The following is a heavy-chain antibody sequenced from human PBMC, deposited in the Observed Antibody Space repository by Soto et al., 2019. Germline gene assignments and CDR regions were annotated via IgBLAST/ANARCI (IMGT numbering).Heavy chain of an antibody. CDR3: ARGYYYDSSGYYSNAYYFDY. Sequence: QVQLVQSGAEVKKPGSSVKVSCKASGGTFSSYAISWVRQAPGQGLEWMGGIIPIFGTANYAQKFQCRVTITADESTSTAYMELSSLRSEDTAVYYCARGYYYDSSGYYSNAYYFDYWGQGTLVTVSS. J-gene: IGHJ4*02. D-gene: IGHD3-22*01. CDR1: GGTFSSYA. V-gene: IGHV1-69*01. CDR2: IIPIFGTA.